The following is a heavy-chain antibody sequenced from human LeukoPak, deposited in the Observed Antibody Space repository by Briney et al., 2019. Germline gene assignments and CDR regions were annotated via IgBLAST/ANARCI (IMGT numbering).Heavy chain of an antibody. J-gene: IGHJ4*02. CDR2: INHSGST. CDR1: GGSFSGYY. CDR3: ARGGGNSSFDY. V-gene: IGHV4-34*01. Sequence: SETLSLTCAVYGGSFSGYYWSWIRQPPGEGLEWIGEINHSGSTNYNPSLKSRVTISVDTSKNQFSLKLSSVTAADTAVYYCARGGGNSSFDYWGQGTLVTVSS. D-gene: IGHD4-23*01.